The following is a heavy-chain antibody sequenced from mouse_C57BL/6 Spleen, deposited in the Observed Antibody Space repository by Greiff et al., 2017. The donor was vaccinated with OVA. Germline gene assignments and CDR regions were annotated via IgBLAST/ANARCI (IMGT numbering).Heavy chain of an antibody. CDR1: CHTFPSYR. J-gene: IGHJ4*01. CDR3: AREGYYAMDY. CDR2: IDPNRGGT. Sequence: VQPQPPWAELVKPGASVKLSCKASCHTFPSYRMHWVKPRPGRGLEWIGRIDPNRGGTKYNEKFKSKATLTVDKPSSTAYMQISSLTSEDSAVYYCAREGYYAMDYWGQGTSVTVSS. V-gene: IGHV1-72*01.